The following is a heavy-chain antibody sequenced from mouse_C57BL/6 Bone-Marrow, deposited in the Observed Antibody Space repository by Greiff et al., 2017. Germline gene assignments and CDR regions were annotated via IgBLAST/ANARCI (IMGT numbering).Heavy chain of an antibody. D-gene: IGHD1-1*01. CDR1: GYTFTSYA. V-gene: IGHV1-81*01. CDR3: ASLEYYGSILGAY. CDR2: IYPRSGYT. J-gene: IGHJ2*01. Sequence: QVQLQQSGAELARPGASVKLSCKASGYTFTSYAISWVKQRTGQGLEWIGTIYPRSGYTYYTEQFKGKATLTADKSSSTAYMELRRLTSEDSAVYFGASLEYYGSILGAYWGQGTTLTVSS.